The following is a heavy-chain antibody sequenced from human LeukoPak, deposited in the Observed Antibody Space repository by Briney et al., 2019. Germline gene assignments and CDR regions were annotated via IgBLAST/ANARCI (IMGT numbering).Heavy chain of an antibody. D-gene: IGHD6-13*01. J-gene: IGHJ6*02. V-gene: IGHV4-34*01. CDR3: ASSIAAAGTSYYYYGMDV. CDR1: GGSFSGYY. CDR2: INHSGST. Sequence: SETLSLTCAVYGGSFSGYYWSWIRQPPGKGLEWIGEINHSGSTNYNPSLKSRVTISVDTSKNQFSLKLSSVTAADTAVYYCASSIAAAGTSYYYYGMDVWGQGTTVTVSS.